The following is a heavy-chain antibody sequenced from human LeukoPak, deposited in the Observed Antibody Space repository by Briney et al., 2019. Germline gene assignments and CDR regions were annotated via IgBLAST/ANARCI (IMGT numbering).Heavy chain of an antibody. D-gene: IGHD3-9*01. J-gene: IGHJ6*02. CDR3: ARDDYDIVTGYYSMYSYGVDV. V-gene: IGHV3-48*03. Sequence: PGGSLRLSCEASGFTFSSYEMNWVRQAPGKGLEWISYIGSGGMTIYYADSVRGRFTVSRDNTKNSLFLQMNSLRAEDTAVYFCARDDYDIVTGYYSMYSYGVDVWGQGTAVTVSS. CDR1: GFTFSSYE. CDR2: IGSGGMTI.